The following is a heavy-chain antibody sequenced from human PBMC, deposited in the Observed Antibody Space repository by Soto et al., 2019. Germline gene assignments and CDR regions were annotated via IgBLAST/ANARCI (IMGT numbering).Heavy chain of an antibody. CDR1: GGSVSSGSYY. Sequence: PSETLSLTCTVSGGSVSSGSYYWSWIRQPPGKGLEWIGYIYYSGSTNYNPSLKSRVTISTDTSKNQFSLKLSSVIAADTAVYYCATTYSYYANFDNWGQGTLVTGSS. V-gene: IGHV4-61*01. CDR3: ATTYSYYANFDN. J-gene: IGHJ4*02. D-gene: IGHD4-4*01. CDR2: IYYSGST.